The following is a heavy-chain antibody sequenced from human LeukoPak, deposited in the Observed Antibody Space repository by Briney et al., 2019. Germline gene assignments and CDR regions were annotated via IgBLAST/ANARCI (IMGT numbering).Heavy chain of an antibody. CDR2: ITWSGTGT. Sequence: GGSLRLSCAASGFMFDDYAMHWVRQAPGKGLEWVSLITWSGTGTYYADSVKGRFTISRDNSKNSLYLQMKSLRAEDTALYYCAKDSSGLWEALDIWGQGTMVTVSS. D-gene: IGHD1-26*01. CDR3: AKDSSGLWEALDI. J-gene: IGHJ3*02. CDR1: GFMFDDYA. V-gene: IGHV3-43D*03.